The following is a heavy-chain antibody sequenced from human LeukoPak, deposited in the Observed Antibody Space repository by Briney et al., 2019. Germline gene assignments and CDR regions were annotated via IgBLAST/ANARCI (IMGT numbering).Heavy chain of an antibody. J-gene: IGHJ6*03. V-gene: IGHV4-39*07. Sequence: SETLSLTCTVSGGSITTGNYYWSWIRQPAGKGLEWIGRIYYSGSTYYNPSLKSRVTISVDTSKNQFSLKLSSVTAADTAVYYCARVNYSSSWYLAYYMDVWGKGTTVTVSS. CDR2: IYYSGST. CDR3: ARVNYSSSWYLAYYMDV. CDR1: GGSITTGNYY. D-gene: IGHD6-13*01.